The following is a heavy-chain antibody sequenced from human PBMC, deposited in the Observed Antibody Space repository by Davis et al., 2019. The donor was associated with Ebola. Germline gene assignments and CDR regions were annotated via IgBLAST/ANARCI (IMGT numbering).Heavy chain of an antibody. CDR3: ARGSRLWAYSSSVGRRAPWFDP. V-gene: IGHV3-48*02. D-gene: IGHD6-6*01. CDR1: GFTFSSYS. Sequence: GGSLRLSCAASGFTFSSYSMNWVRQAPGKGLEWVSYISSSSSTIYYADSVKGRFTISRDNAKNSLYLQMNSLRDEDTAVYYCARGSRLWAYSSSVGRRAPWFDPWGQGTPVTVSS. J-gene: IGHJ5*02. CDR2: ISSSSSTI.